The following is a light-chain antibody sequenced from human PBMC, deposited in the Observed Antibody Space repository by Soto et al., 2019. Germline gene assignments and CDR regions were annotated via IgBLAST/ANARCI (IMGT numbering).Light chain of an antibody. CDR2: DVS. J-gene: IGLJ2*01. CDR1: SSDVGGYDY. CDR3: SSYTSSSTGV. Sequence: QSVLTQPASVSGSPGQSITISCTGTSSDVGGYDYVSWYQQHPGKAPKLMIYDVSHRPSGVSNRFSGSKSGNTASLTISGLQSEDEADYFCSSYTSSSTGVFGGGTQLTVL. V-gene: IGLV2-14*01.